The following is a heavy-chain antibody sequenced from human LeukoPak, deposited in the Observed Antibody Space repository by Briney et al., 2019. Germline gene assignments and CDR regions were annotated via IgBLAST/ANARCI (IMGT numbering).Heavy chain of an antibody. Sequence: SETLSPTCTVSGASVSSYYWSWIRQPPGRGLEWIGYLSHSGSSDSNPSLKSRVTILVDTSKNQFSLKLTSVTAADTAVYYCARARYANAWYAFDIWGQGTMVTVSS. J-gene: IGHJ3*02. CDR1: GASVSSYY. CDR3: ARARYANAWYAFDI. D-gene: IGHD2-2*01. V-gene: IGHV4-59*02. CDR2: LSHSGSS.